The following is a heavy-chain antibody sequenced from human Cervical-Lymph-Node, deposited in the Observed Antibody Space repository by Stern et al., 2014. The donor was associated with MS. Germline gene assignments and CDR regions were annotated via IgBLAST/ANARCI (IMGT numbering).Heavy chain of an antibody. CDR2: IDWDDET. Sequence: QVTLRESGPALVKPTQTLTLTCTFSGFSLSTSGMYVSWIRQPPGKALEWLARIDWDDETYYSTALKTRLTISKDTSKNQVVLTMTNMDPVDTATYYCARINTQIVGSTPDYWGQGTLVTVSS. D-gene: IGHD1-26*01. CDR1: GFSLSTSGMY. J-gene: IGHJ4*02. V-gene: IGHV2-70*15. CDR3: ARINTQIVGSTPDY.